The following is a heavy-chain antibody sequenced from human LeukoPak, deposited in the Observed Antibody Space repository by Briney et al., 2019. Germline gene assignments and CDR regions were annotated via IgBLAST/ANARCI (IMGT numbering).Heavy chain of an antibody. CDR3: ARDYGVAFDY. Sequence: GGSLRLSCAASGFTFSSSAMSWVRQAPGKGLEWVSAISNNGGYTYYADSVKGRFTISRDNSKNTLYLQMNSLRAEDTAVYYCARDYGVAFDYWGQGTLVTVSS. J-gene: IGHJ4*02. CDR1: GFTFSSSA. D-gene: IGHD4-17*01. V-gene: IGHV3-23*01. CDR2: ISNNGGYT.